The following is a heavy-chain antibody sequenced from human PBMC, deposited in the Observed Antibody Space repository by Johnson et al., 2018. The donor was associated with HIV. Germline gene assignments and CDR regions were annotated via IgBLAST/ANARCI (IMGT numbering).Heavy chain of an antibody. CDR3: AKDLSSGWSAFDI. CDR1: GFTFSSYA. V-gene: IGHV3-23*04. CDR2: ISGSGGST. D-gene: IGHD6-19*01. J-gene: IGHJ3*02. Sequence: VHLVESGGGLVQPGGSLRLSCAASGFTFSSYAMSWVRQAPGKGLEWVSAISGSGGSTYYADSVTGRFTISRDNSKNTLYLQMNSLRAEDTAVYYCAKDLSSGWSAFDIWGQGTMVTVSS.